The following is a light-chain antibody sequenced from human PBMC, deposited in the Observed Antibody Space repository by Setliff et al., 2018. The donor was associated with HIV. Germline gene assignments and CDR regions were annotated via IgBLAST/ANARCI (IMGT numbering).Light chain of an antibody. CDR3: CSYAGSSTYV. J-gene: IGLJ1*01. CDR2: GVT. CDR1: SSDVGSYNL. V-gene: IGLV2-23*02. Sequence: QSALIQPPSVSGSPGQSVTISCTGTSSDVGSYNLVSWYQQHPGKAPKLMIYGVTKRPSGVSNRFSGSKSGNTASLTISGLQAEDEADYYCCSYAGSSTYVFGTGTKVTVL.